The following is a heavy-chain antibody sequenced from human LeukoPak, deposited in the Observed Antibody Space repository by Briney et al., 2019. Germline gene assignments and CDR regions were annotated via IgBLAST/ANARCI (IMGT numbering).Heavy chain of an antibody. D-gene: IGHD3-22*01. J-gene: IGHJ6*02. CDR2: ICSSSSCI. Sequence: VDTGGSLRLSCAASGFTFSSYTMNWVRQAPGKGLEWVSSICSSSSCIYYADSMKGRFTISRDNAKNSLYLQMNSLRAEDTAVYYCAREGIVFGYDRTMDVWGQGTTVTVSS. V-gene: IGHV3-21*01. CDR3: AREGIVFGYDRTMDV. CDR1: GFTFSSYT.